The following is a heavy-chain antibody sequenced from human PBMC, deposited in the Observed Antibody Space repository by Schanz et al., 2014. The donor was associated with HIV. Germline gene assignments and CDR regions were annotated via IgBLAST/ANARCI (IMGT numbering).Heavy chain of an antibody. CDR3: AKVATWDYYGMDV. J-gene: IGHJ6*02. CDR2: ISWKSDSI. CDR1: GFTFDEYA. Sequence: EVQLVESGGGLVQPGRSLRLSCAASGFTFDEYAMHWVRQAPGKGLEWVSGISWKSDSIGYADSVKGRFTISRDSSRNTLYLQMNSLRAEDTAVYYCAKVATWDYYGMDVWGQGTTVTVSS. V-gene: IGHV3-9*01.